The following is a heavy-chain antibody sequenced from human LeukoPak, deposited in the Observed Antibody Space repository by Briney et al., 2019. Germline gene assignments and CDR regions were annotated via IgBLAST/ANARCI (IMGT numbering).Heavy chain of an antibody. CDR2: ITSYRRDT. J-gene: IGHJ4*02. CDR3: ARHWSAEYYFDY. V-gene: IGHV3-23*01. CDR1: GFTFSKYA. D-gene: IGHD2-8*02. Sequence: GVSLRLSCEASGFTFSKYAMNWVRQTPGKGLEWVSSITSYRRDTYYADSVKGPFTISRDNAKNTLYLQMNILRAEDTAVYYCARHWSAEYYFDYWGQGTLVTVSS.